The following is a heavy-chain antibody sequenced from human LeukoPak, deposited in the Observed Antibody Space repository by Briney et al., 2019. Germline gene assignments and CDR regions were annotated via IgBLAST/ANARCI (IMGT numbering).Heavy chain of an antibody. CDR1: GYTFTGYY. CDR3: ASHSSSQEWGNWFDP. V-gene: IGHV1-2*02. CDR2: INPNSGCT. Sequence: ASVKVSCKASGYTFTGYYMHWVRQAPGQGLEWMGWINPNSGCTNYAQKFQGRVTMTRETSISTAYMEVSRLRSDDTAVYYCASHSSSQEWGNWFDPWGQGTLVTVSS. J-gene: IGHJ5*02. D-gene: IGHD6-13*01.